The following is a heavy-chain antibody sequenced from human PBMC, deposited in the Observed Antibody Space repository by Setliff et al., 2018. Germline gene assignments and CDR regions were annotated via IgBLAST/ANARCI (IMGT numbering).Heavy chain of an antibody. D-gene: IGHD1-26*01. CDR1: GASITSGGFY. CDR2: ISPSGST. J-gene: IGHJ4*02. CDR3: ARSPSSGAYWNPRPFYSDY. Sequence: TLSLTCSVSGASITSGGFYWTWIRQPAGKGLEWIGHISPSGSTTYNPSVKSRVTISLDTSKNPFSLKLDSVTAVDTALYYCARSPSSGAYWNPRPFYSDYWARGTLVTVS. V-gene: IGHV4-61*09.